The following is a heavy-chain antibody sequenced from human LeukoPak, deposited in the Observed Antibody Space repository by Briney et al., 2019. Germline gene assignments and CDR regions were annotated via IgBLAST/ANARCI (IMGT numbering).Heavy chain of an antibody. Sequence: KPSETLSLTCTVSGGSISSSSYYWGWIRQPPGKGLEWIGSIYYSGSTYYNPSLKSRVTISVDTSKNQFSLKLSSVTAADTAVYYCARVRRLLGYCTNGVCPPDYWGQGTLVTVSS. J-gene: IGHJ4*02. CDR3: ARVRRLLGYCTNGVCPPDY. CDR1: GGSISSSSYY. V-gene: IGHV4-39*07. CDR2: IYYSGST. D-gene: IGHD2-8*01.